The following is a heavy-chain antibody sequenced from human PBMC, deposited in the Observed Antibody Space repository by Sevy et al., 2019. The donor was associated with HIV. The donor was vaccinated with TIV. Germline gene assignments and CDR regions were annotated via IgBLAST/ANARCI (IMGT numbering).Heavy chain of an antibody. J-gene: IGHJ4*02. Sequence: GGSLRLSCAASGFSLNSYWMSWVRQAPGKGLEWVANIKQDGSVKYSVDSVKGRFTISRDNARNLLYLQMYSLRAEDTALYYCVRAIAADGSFWGQGTLVTVSS. D-gene: IGHD6-13*01. V-gene: IGHV3-7*01. CDR3: VRAIAADGSF. CDR2: IKQDGSVK. CDR1: GFSLNSYW.